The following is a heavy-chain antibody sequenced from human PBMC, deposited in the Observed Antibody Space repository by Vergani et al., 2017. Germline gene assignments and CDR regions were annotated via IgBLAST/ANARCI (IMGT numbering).Heavy chain of an antibody. D-gene: IGHD3-10*01. CDR2: ISSSSSYI. J-gene: IGHJ3*02. CDR3: ARDYPRHSMVRDTGGAFDI. Sequence: EVQLVESGGGLVKPGGSLRLSCAASGFTFSSYSMNWVRQAPRKGLEWVSSISSSSSYIYYADSVKGRFTISRDNAKNSLYLQMNSLRAEDTAVYYCARDYPRHSMVRDTGGAFDIWGQGTMVTVSS. CDR1: GFTFSSYS. V-gene: IGHV3-21*01.